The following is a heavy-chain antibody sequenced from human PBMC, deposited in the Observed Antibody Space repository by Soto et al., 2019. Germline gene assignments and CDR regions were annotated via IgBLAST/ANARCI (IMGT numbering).Heavy chain of an antibody. CDR1: GFTFSSYA. J-gene: IGHJ4*02. CDR3: AKTGSGWLFDY. CDR2: ISGSGGST. V-gene: IGHV3-23*01. Sequence: GSLRLSCAASGFTFSSYAMSWVRQAPGKGLEWVSAISGSGGSTYHADSVKGRFTISRDNSKNTLYLQMSGLRAEDTAVYYCAKTGSGWLFDYWGQGTLVTVSS. D-gene: IGHD6-19*01.